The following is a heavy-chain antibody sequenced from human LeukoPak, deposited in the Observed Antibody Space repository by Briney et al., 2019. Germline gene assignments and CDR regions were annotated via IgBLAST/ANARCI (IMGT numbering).Heavy chain of an antibody. CDR1: GYTFNSYG. Sequence: ASVKVSCKASGYTFNSYGISWVRQAPGQGLEWMGWISAYNGNTNYAQKFQGRVTMTTDASTSTAYMELRSLRSDDTAVYYCARDWADRSDYWGQGTLVTVSS. D-gene: IGHD3-22*01. CDR2: ISAYNGNT. V-gene: IGHV1-18*01. J-gene: IGHJ4*02. CDR3: ARDWADRSDY.